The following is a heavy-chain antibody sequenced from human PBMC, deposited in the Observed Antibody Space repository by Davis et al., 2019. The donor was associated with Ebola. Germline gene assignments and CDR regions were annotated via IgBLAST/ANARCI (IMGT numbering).Heavy chain of an antibody. D-gene: IGHD2-21*01. J-gene: IGHJ4*02. Sequence: ASVKVSCKASGYTFTGYYIHWVRQAPGQGLEWMGWINPNSAGTNYAQKFQGRVTMTRDTSISTAYMELSRLRSDDTAVYYCARAPAYCGGDCYSDFWGQGTLVTVSS. CDR2: INPNSAGT. CDR3: ARAPAYCGGDCYSDF. CDR1: GYTFTGYY. V-gene: IGHV1-2*02.